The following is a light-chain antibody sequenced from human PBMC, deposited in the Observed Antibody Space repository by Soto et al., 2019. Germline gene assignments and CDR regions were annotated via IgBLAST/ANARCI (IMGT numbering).Light chain of an antibody. J-gene: IGKJ1*01. CDR2: WAS. CDR3: QQYYTNSWS. V-gene: IGKV4-1*01. CDR1: QSVLYSPNNKNY. Sequence: DIVMTQSPDSLAVSLGERATINCKSSQSVLYSPNNKNYLAWYQHKPGQPPKMLIYWASIRESGVPDRFSGSGSGTDFTLTISSLQSEDVAVYYCQQYYTNSWSFSQGTKVDIK.